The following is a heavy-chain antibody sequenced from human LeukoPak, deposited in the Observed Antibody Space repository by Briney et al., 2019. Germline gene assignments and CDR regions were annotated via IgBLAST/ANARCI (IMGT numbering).Heavy chain of an antibody. CDR3: ARGLQVIYGMDV. CDR1: GFTFSSYG. V-gene: IGHV3-33*01. CDR2: IWYDGSNK. Sequence: GRSLRLSCEASGFTFSSYGMDWVRQAPGKGLEWVAVIWYDGSNKYYADYVKGRFTTSRDNSKNTLYLQMNSLRVEDTAVYYCARGLQVIYGMDVWGQGTTVTVSS. J-gene: IGHJ6*02. D-gene: IGHD2-21*01.